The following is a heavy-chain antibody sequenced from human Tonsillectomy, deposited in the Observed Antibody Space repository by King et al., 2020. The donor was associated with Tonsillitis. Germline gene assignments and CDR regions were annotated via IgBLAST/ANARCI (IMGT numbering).Heavy chain of an antibody. CDR3: ASQSEYNYGQYDF. CDR2: IYHSGST. D-gene: IGHD5-18*01. V-gene: IGHV4-59*08. J-gene: IGHJ4*02. CDR1: GGSISSSY. Sequence: QLQESGPGLVKPSETLSLTCTVSGGSISSSYWTWIRQPPGKGLEWIGYIYHSGSTNYNPSLRSRVTISAYTSKTQFSLKLSSVTAADTAVYYCASQSEYNYGQYDFWGQGTLVTVSS.